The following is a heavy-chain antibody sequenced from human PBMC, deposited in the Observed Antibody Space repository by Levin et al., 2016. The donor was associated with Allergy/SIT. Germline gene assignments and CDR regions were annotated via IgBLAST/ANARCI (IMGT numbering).Heavy chain of an antibody. CDR3: ARIQGLVPYFDY. V-gene: IGHV2-26*01. Sequence: WIRQPPGKALEWLAHIFSNDEKSYSTSLKSRLTISKDTSKSQVVLTMTNMDPVDTATYYCARIQGLVPYFDYWGQGTLVTVSS. D-gene: IGHD6-19*01. CDR2: IFSNDEK. J-gene: IGHJ4*02.